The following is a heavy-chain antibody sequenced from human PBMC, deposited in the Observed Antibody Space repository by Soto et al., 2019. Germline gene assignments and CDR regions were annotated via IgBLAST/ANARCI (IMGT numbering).Heavy chain of an antibody. CDR3: TRSTQYYYDMDV. Sequence: GGSLRLSCAASGFTFSSNGMHWVRQAPGKGLEWVAVIWYDGTNKYYADSVKGRFTISRDNSKNTLYLQMNSLRAEDTALYYCTRSTQYYYDMDVWGQGTTVTVSS. CDR1: GFTFSSNG. CDR2: IWYDGTNK. V-gene: IGHV3-33*01. J-gene: IGHJ6*02.